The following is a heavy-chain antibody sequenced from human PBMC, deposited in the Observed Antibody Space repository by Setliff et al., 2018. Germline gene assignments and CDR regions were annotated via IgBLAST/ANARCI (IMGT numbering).Heavy chain of an antibody. V-gene: IGHV4-4*09. Sequence: SETLSLTCNVSGASVSSHYWDWIRQPPGKGLEWLGQIYTSWSTNYNPPLKGRATISVDNSKNQFSLNLNSVTVADTAVYFCARGVRTGHLDSWGQGTLVTVSS. CDR1: GASVSSHY. D-gene: IGHD1-1*01. CDR2: IYTSWST. CDR3: ARGVRTGHLDS. J-gene: IGHJ4*02.